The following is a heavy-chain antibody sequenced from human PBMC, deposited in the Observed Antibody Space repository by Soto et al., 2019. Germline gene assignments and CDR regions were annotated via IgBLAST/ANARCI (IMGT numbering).Heavy chain of an antibody. CDR1: GYTFTSYY. V-gene: IGHV1-46*01. CDR3: ARGGLILYISYSYYGMDV. CDR2: INPSGGST. Sequence: SVKVSCKASGYTFTSYYMHWVRQAPGQGLEWMGIINPSGGSTSYAQKFQGRVTMTRDTSTSTVYMGLSSLRSEDTAVYYCARGGLILYISYSYYGMDVWGQGIMVTVS. J-gene: IGHJ6*02. D-gene: IGHD3-3*01.